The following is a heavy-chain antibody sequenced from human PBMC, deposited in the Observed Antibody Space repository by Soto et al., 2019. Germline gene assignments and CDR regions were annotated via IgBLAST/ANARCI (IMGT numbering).Heavy chain of an antibody. CDR3: AREEPSTVVAATYFDY. CDR2: ISYDGSNK. Sequence: GGSLRLSCAASGFTFSSYAMHWVRQAPGKGLEWVAVISYDGSNKYYADSVKGRFTISRDNSKNTLYLQMNSLRAEDTAVYYCAREEPSTVVAATYFDYWGQGTLVTAPQ. J-gene: IGHJ4*02. CDR1: GFTFSSYA. V-gene: IGHV3-30-3*01. D-gene: IGHD2-15*01.